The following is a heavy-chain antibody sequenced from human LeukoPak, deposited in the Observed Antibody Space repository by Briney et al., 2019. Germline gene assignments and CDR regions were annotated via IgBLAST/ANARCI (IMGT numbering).Heavy chain of an antibody. CDR1: RITLSNAR. Sequence: GGALLLYCTASRITLSNARMGSVRQAPGQGVEWDHRIKSKTDGGTTDYGAPVKGRFSISRDDSKNTLYLQMNSLKTEDTAVYYCITVYYYDTTYYYNLAYWGQGTLVTVSS. CDR3: ITVYYYDTTYYYNLAY. D-gene: IGHD3-22*01. J-gene: IGHJ4*02. CDR2: IKSKTDGGTT. V-gene: IGHV3-15*01.